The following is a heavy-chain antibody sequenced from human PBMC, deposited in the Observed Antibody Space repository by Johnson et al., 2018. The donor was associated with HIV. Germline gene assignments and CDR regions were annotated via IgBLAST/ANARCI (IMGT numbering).Heavy chain of an antibody. CDR2: ITYDGTKK. Sequence: QMQLVESGGGLIQPGGSLRLSCAASGFTVSSNYMSWVRQAPGKGLEWVAVITYDGTKKNYADSVKGRFTISRDNSKNTLCLQMNSLRAEDTAVYYCASAWGELDDAFDIWGQGTMVTVSS. CDR3: ASAWGELDDAFDI. J-gene: IGHJ3*02. V-gene: IGHV3-30*03. D-gene: IGHD1-26*01. CDR1: GFTVSSNY.